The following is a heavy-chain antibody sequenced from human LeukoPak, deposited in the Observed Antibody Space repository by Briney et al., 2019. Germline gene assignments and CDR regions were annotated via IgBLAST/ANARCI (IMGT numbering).Heavy chain of an antibody. Sequence: GGSLRLSFAASGFTFSSYWMSWVRQAPGMGLEWVAIIKYDGSETYYVDSMKGRFTISRDNAKNSLYLQLNSLRAEDTAVYYCARDFWYSDRRGMDVWGQGTTVTVSS. J-gene: IGHJ6*02. V-gene: IGHV3-7*01. CDR3: ARDFWYSDRRGMDV. CDR2: IKYDGSET. CDR1: GFTFSSYW. D-gene: IGHD2-21*02.